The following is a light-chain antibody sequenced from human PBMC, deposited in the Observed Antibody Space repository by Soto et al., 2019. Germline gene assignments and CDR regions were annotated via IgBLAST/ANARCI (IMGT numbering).Light chain of an antibody. V-gene: IGKV3-20*01. J-gene: IGKJ5*01. Sequence: EIVLTQSPGTLSLSPGERATLSCRASQSVSSSYLAWYQQKPGQAPRLLIYGASSRATGIPDRFSGSGSGTDFALTISRLEPEDFALYYWQQYGISPPFGQGTRLDIK. CDR1: QSVSSSY. CDR2: GAS. CDR3: QQYGISPP.